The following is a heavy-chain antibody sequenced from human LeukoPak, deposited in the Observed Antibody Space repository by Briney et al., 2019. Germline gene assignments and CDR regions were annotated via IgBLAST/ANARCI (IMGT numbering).Heavy chain of an antibody. Sequence: PGGSLRLSCAASGFTVSSNSVSWVRQAPGKGLEWVSCIYAAGDTYYADSVKGRFTISRDNSKNTLYLQMNSLRAEDTAVYYCAKMRQWLVQGAFDIWGQGTMVTVSS. D-gene: IGHD6-19*01. J-gene: IGHJ3*02. CDR3: AKMRQWLVQGAFDI. CDR1: GFTVSSNS. V-gene: IGHV3-53*01. CDR2: IYAAGDT.